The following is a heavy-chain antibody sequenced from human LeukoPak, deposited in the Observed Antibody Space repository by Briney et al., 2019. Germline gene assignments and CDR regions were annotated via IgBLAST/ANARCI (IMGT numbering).Heavy chain of an antibody. CDR3: ARRGYCSGGTCFSAPFDY. CDR2: IYPGDSDT. Sequence: GEPLKISCKGSGYSFTSYWIGWVRQMPGKGLEWKGIIYPGDSDTRYSPSFQGQVTISADKSISTAYLQWSSLKASDTAMYYCARRGYCSGGTCFSAPFDYWGQGTLVTVSS. V-gene: IGHV5-51*01. CDR1: GYSFTSYW. J-gene: IGHJ4*02. D-gene: IGHD2-15*01.